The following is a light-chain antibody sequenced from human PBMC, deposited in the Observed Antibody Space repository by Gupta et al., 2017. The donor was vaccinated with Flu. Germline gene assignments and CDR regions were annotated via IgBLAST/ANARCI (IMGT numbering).Light chain of an antibody. V-gene: IGLV1-44*01. CDR1: SSNIGTNA. Sequence: QSVLPQPPSASGTPGQRVTISCSGSSSNIGTNAVHWYQQVPGTAPNLLIYDNNQRPSGGPARFSGSKSGTSASLAISGLQSEDEADYYCAAWDDSLNGHYVFGTGTEVTVL. J-gene: IGLJ1*01. CDR3: AAWDDSLNGHYV. CDR2: DNN.